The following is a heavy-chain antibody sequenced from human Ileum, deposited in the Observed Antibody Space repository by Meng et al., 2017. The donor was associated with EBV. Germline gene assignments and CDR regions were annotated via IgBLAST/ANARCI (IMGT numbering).Heavy chain of an antibody. CDR3: ARVEVGITSGDY. J-gene: IGHJ4*02. Sequence: QAQLVHSGGEVKKPGASVKVSCKSSCYTSTNYCITCVRQAPGQGLEWMGWISAYNGNTNYAQTLQGRVTMTTDTSTSTAYMELGSLRSDDTAVYYCARVEVGITSGDYWGQGTLVTVSS. V-gene: IGHV1-18*01. CDR2: ISAYNGNT. D-gene: IGHD1-26*01. CDR1: CYTSTNYC.